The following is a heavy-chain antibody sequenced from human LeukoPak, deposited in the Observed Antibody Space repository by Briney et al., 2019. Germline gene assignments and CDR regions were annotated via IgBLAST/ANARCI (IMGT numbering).Heavy chain of an antibody. CDR3: ARDGSH. V-gene: IGHV4-39*02. D-gene: IGHD2-2*03. CDR2: IQHSGNT. Sequence: SETLSLTCTVSGDSINSGSYHWVWIRQPPGKGLEWIGSIQHSGNTYYNPSLKSRLTISVDTSKNQFSLKLNSVTAADTAVYYCARDGSHWGQGTLVTVSS. CDR1: GDSINSGSYH. J-gene: IGHJ4*02.